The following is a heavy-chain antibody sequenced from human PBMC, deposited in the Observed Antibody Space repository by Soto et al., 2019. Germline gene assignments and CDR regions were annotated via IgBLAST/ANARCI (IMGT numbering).Heavy chain of an antibody. V-gene: IGHV5-10-1*01. Sequence: GESLKISYKGPGDSFTSYWISWVLQMRAKALEWMGSIDPSDSYTNYSPSFQGHVPISDHKSLSTAYLRWSSRKASDTAMYYCARALRFGYYDYYGMGVGGQGSTVTVSS. CDR2: IDPSDSYT. CDR1: GDSFTSYW. D-gene: IGHD3-3*01. CDR3: ARALRFGYYDYYGMGV. J-gene: IGHJ6*02.